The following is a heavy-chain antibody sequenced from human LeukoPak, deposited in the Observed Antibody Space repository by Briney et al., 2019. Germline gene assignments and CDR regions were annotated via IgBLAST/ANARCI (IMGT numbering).Heavy chain of an antibody. J-gene: IGHJ4*02. CDR2: ISYDGSDK. Sequence: GGSLKLSCAASGFTFSGSALHWVRQAPGKGLEWVAVISYDGSDKYYADSVKGRFTISRDNSKSTLFLQMNSLRPEDTAVYYCARDGPFYDYWGQGTLVTVSS. V-gene: IGHV3-30-3*01. D-gene: IGHD2/OR15-2a*01. CDR3: ARDGPFYDY. CDR1: GFTFSGSA.